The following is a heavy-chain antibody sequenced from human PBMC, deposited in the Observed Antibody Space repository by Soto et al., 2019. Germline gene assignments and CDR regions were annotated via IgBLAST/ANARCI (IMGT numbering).Heavy chain of an antibody. J-gene: IGHJ5*02. D-gene: IGHD3-9*01. CDR1: GYTFTSYD. CDR3: ATLLRYFGWEPFDP. Sequence: QVQLVQSGAEVKKPGASVKVSCKASGYTFTSYDINWVRQATGQGLEWMGWMNPNSGNTGYAQKFQGRVTMTRNTSISTAYMEMSRLRSEDTAVYYCATLLRYFGWEPFDPWGQGTLVTVSS. CDR2: MNPNSGNT. V-gene: IGHV1-8*01.